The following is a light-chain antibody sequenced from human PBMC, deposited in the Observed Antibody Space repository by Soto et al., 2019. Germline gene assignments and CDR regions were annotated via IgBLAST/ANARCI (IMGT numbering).Light chain of an antibody. V-gene: IGLV3-21*02. CDR1: NIGSKP. J-gene: IGLJ1*01. CDR2: DDD. CDR3: QVWDSSSDSYV. Sequence: SSVLTQPPSVSAAPGQTARVTCGGDNIGSKPVHWYQQRPGQAPVLVVYDDDDRPSGVPERISGSNSGNTAALTISRVEAGDEADYYCQVWDSSSDSYVFGTGTKVTVL.